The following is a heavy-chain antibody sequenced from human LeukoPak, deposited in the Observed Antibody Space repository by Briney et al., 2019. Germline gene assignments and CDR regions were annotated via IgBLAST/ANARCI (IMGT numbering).Heavy chain of an antibody. J-gene: IGHJ4*02. D-gene: IGHD6-13*01. V-gene: IGHV1-18*01. CDR3: AVRNRSSWSPFDF. CDR2: ISAYNGDT. CDR1: GYTFTNYG. Sequence: GASAKVSCKASGYTFTNYGISWVRQAPGQGLEWMGWISAYNGDTNYAQKLQGRVTMTTDTSTSTAYMELRSLRSDDTAVYYCAVRNRSSWSPFDFWGQGTLVTVSS.